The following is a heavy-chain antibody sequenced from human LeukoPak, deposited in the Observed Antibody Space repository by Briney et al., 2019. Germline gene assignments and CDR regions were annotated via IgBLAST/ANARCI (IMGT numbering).Heavy chain of an antibody. V-gene: IGHV3-21*01. Sequence: PGGSLRLSCAASGFTFSSYAMSWVRQAPGKGLEWVSSISSSSSYIYYADSVKGRFTISRDNAKNSLYLQMNSLRAEDTAVYYCSLIGAPRDFDYWGQGTLVTVSS. CDR3: SLIGAPRDFDY. D-gene: IGHD3-10*01. CDR1: GFTFSSYA. CDR2: ISSSSSYI. J-gene: IGHJ4*02.